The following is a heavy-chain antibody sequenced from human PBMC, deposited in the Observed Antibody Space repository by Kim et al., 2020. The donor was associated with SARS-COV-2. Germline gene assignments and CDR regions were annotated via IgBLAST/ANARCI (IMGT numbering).Heavy chain of an antibody. CDR2: FDPEDGDT. V-gene: IGHV1-24*01. CDR3: ATGVYCSGGSCYFRPKYYFDY. J-gene: IGHJ4*02. D-gene: IGHD2-15*01. Sequence: ASVKVSCKVSGYTLTELSMHWVRQAPGKGLEWMGGFDPEDGDTIYAQKFQGRVTMTEDTSTDTAYMELSSLRSEDTAVYYCATGVYCSGGSCYFRPKYYFDYWGQGTLVTVAS. CDR1: GYTLTELS.